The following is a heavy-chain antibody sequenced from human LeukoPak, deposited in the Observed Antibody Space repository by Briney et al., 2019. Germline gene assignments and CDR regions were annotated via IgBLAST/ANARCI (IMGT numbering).Heavy chain of an antibody. CDR2: INPNSGGT. J-gene: IGHJ4*02. CDR3: ARGPAAGFDY. V-gene: IGHV1-2*02. CDR1: GYTFTGYY. Sequence: GAPVKVSCKASGYTFTGYYMHWVRQAPGQGLEWMGWINPNSGGTNYAQKFQGRVTMTRNTSISTAYMELSSLRSEDTAVYYCARGPAAGFDYWGQGTLVTVSS. D-gene: IGHD6-13*01.